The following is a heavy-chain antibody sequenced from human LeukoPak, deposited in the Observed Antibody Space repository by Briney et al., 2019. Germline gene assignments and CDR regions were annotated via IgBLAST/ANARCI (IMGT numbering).Heavy chain of an antibody. J-gene: IGHJ6*02. D-gene: IGHD2-2*01. CDR3: ARDIGYCSSTSCSYYYYGMDV. Sequence: SETLSLTCTVSGGSISSYYWSWIRQPPGKGLEWIGYIYYSGSTNYNPSLKSRVTISVDTSKNQFSLKLSSVTAADTAVYYCARDIGYCSSTSCSYYYYGMDVWGQGTTVTVSS. V-gene: IGHV4-59*01. CDR1: GGSISSYY. CDR2: IYYSGST.